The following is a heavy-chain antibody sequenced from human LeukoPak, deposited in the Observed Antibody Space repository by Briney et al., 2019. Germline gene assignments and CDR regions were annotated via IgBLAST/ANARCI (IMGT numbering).Heavy chain of an antibody. J-gene: IGHJ3*02. CDR3: AIDAFDI. V-gene: IGHV3-53*01. CDR1: GFTVSGNY. Sequence: GGSLRLSCAASGFTVSGNYMTWVRQAPGKGLEWVSVIYSGGSTYYADSVKGRFTISRDNSKNTLYLQMNSLRDEDTAMYYCAIDAFDIWGQGTMVTISS. CDR2: IYSGGST.